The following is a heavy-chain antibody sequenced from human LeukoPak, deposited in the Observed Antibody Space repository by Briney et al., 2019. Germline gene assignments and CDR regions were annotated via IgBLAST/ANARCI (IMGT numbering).Heavy chain of an antibody. V-gene: IGHV3-23*01. CDR3: AREDSSGYYRSAEYFQH. D-gene: IGHD3-22*01. CDR2: ISGSGGST. Sequence: PGGSLRLSCAASGFTFSSYGMSWVRQAPGKGLEWVSAISGSGGSTYYADSVKGRFTISRDNSKNTLYLQMNSLRAEDTAVYYCAREDSSGYYRSAEYFQHWGQGTLVTVSS. CDR1: GFTFSSYG. J-gene: IGHJ1*01.